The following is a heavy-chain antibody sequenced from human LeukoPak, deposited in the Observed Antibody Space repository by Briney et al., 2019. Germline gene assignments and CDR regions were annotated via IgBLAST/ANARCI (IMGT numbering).Heavy chain of an antibody. CDR1: GFTFTTYS. V-gene: IGHV3-48*02. CDR2: ISDTSSPI. Sequence: GGSLRLSCAASGFTFTTYSMNCVRQAPGKGLEWIAYISDTSSPIYYADSVKGRFTISRDNAKNSAFLQMNSLRDEDTAVYYCAKHTVGGAAAALTSWGQGTLVTVSS. J-gene: IGHJ5*02. CDR3: AKHTVGGAAAALTS. D-gene: IGHD6-13*01.